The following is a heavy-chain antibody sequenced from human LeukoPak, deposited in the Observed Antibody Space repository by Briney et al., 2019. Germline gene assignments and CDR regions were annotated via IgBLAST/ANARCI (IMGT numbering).Heavy chain of an antibody. V-gene: IGHV3-7*01. Sequence: PGGSLRLSCAASGFTFSSYAMSWVRQAPGKGLEWVANIKQDGSEKYYVDSVKGRFTISRDNAKNSLYLQMNSLRAEDTAVYYCARDWEYYDFWSGFSKQGGAFDIWGQGTMVTVSS. J-gene: IGHJ3*02. CDR1: GFTFSSYA. CDR3: ARDWEYYDFWSGFSKQGGAFDI. D-gene: IGHD3-3*01. CDR2: IKQDGSEK.